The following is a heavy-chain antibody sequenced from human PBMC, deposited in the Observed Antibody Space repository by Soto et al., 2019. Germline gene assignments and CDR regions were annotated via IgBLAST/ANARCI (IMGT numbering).Heavy chain of an antibody. D-gene: IGHD3-3*02. CDR1: GGSIISGEHY. V-gene: IGHV4-30-4*01. J-gene: IGHJ4*02. Sequence: SETLSLTCTVSGGSIISGEHYWSWIRQPPGKGLEWIGFIYYSGITDYNPSLKSRVAISIDTSKNQFSLRLSSVTAADTAVYYCARHFRDAYTALAFWGQGTLVTVSS. CDR3: ARHFRDAYTALAF. CDR2: IYYSGIT.